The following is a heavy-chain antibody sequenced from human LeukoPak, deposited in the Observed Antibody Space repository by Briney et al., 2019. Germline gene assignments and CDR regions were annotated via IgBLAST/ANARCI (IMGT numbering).Heavy chain of an antibody. Sequence: PGGSLRLSCAASGFTFSSYYWMHWVRQAPGKGLVWVSRIKSDEITTNYADSVKGRFTISRDNAMNSLYLQMNSLRAEDTAVYYCARDPHPSLLWFGEPPGYWGQGTLVTVPS. CDR2: IKSDEITT. CDR1: GFTFSSYYW. V-gene: IGHV3-74*01. J-gene: IGHJ4*02. CDR3: ARDPHPSLLWFGEPPGY. D-gene: IGHD3-10*01.